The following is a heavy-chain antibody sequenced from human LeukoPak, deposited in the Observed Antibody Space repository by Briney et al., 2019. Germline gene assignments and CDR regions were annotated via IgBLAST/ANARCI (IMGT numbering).Heavy chain of an antibody. Sequence: SETLSLTCTVSGGSISSSRYYWGRIRQPPGKGLEWIGSIYYTGSTYYNPSLRSRVSISVDTSKNQFTLKLSSVTAADTAVYYCARRGVVATPDANFWGQGTLVTVSS. J-gene: IGHJ4*02. V-gene: IGHV4-39*01. CDR2: IYYTGST. CDR3: ARRGVVATPDANF. D-gene: IGHD5-12*01. CDR1: GGSISSSRYY.